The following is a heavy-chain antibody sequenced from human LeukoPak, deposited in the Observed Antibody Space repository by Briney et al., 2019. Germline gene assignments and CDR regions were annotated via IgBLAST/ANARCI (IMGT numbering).Heavy chain of an antibody. J-gene: IGHJ5*02. CDR2: INPNSGGT. V-gene: IGHV1-2*02. CDR1: GYTFTGYY. CDR3: ARVRSSGLTNWFDP. Sequence: ASVKVSCKASGYTFTGYYMHWVRQAPRQGLEWMGWINPNSGGTNYAQKFQGRVTMTRDTSISTAYMELSRLRSDDTAVYYCARVRSSGLTNWFDPWGQGTLVTVSS. D-gene: IGHD6-19*01.